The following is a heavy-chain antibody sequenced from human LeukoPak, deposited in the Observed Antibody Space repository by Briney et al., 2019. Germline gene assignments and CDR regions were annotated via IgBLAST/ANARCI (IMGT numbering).Heavy chain of an antibody. D-gene: IGHD3-22*01. Sequence: ASVKVSCKASGYTFTSYYMHWVRQAPGQGLEWMGIINPSGGSTSYAQKFQGRVTMTRDTSISTAYMELSRLRSDDTAVYYCARAAHYYDSSGYYLFDYWGQGTLVTVSS. CDR1: GYTFTSYY. CDR2: INPSGGST. CDR3: ARAAHYYDSSGYYLFDY. V-gene: IGHV1-46*01. J-gene: IGHJ4*02.